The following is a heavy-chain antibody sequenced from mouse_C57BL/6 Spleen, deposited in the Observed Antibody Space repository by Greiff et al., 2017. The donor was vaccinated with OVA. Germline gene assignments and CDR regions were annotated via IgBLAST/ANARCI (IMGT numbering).Heavy chain of an antibody. V-gene: IGHV3-6*01. CDR2: ISYDGSN. J-gene: IGHJ2*01. D-gene: IGHD4-1*01. CDR1: GYSITSGYY. Sequence: VQLKESGPGLVKPSQSLSLTCSVTGYSITSGYYWNWIRQFPGNKLEWMGYISYDGSNNYNPSFKNRISITRDTSKNQFFLKLNSVTTEDTATYYCARKLDWFDYWGQGTTLTVSS. CDR3: ARKLDWFDY.